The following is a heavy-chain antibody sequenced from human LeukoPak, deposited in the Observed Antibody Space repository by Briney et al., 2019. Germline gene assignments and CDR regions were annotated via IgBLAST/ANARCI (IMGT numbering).Heavy chain of an antibody. V-gene: IGHV3-74*01. CDR1: GFTFSSYW. J-gene: IGHJ4*02. CDR2: INRDETST. CDR3: ARERNSAGSHLDY. D-gene: IGHD4-11*01. Sequence: PGGSLRLSCVASGFTFSSYWMHWVRQAPGRGLVWVSRINRDETSTTYADSVKGRFTIPRDNAKNTLYLHMNSLRAEDTAVYYCARERNSAGSHLDYWGQGTLVTVSS.